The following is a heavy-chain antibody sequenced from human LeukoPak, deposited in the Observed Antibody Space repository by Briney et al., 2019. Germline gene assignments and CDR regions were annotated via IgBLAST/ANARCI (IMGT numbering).Heavy chain of an antibody. CDR2: ISSSSSYI. CDR3: ASVVSYYYDSSGLDY. J-gene: IGHJ4*02. D-gene: IGHD3-22*01. CDR1: GFTFSSYA. Sequence: GGSLRLSCAASGFTFSSYAMNWVRQAPGKGLEWVSSISSSSSYIYYADSVKGRFTISRDNAKNSLYLQMNSLRAEDTAVYYCASVVSYYYDSSGLDYWGQGTLVTVSS. V-gene: IGHV3-21*01.